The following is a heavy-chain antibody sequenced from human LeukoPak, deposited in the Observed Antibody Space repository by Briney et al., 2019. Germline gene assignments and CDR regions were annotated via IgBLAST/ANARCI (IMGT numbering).Heavy chain of an antibody. CDR2: IDDTGSHT. Sequence: GGSLRLSCAASGFTFSDYVMTWVRQAPGKGLDWVSAIDDTGSHTDYADSVKGRFTISRDNSKNTLYLQMNSLRAEDTAIYYCAKSGLSISAARQLDYWGQGTLVTVSS. J-gene: IGHJ4*02. CDR1: GFTFSDYV. D-gene: IGHD6-13*01. CDR3: AKSGLSISAARQLDY. V-gene: IGHV3-23*01.